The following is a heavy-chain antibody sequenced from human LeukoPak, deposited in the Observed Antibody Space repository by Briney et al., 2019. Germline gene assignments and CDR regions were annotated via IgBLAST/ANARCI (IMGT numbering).Heavy chain of an antibody. V-gene: IGHV4-39*07. Sequence: NSSETLSLTCTVSGGSISSSSYYWGWIRQPPGKGLEWIGSVYYTGASYYNPSLKSRVTISIDTSKKRFSLKLTSVTAADTAVYYCARGAPPQNWGQGTLVTVSS. CDR3: ARGAPPQN. CDR2: VYYTGAS. J-gene: IGHJ4*02. CDR1: GGSISSSSYY.